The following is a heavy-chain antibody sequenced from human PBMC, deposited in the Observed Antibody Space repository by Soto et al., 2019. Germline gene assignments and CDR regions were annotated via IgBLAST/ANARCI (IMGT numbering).Heavy chain of an antibody. D-gene: IGHD1-20*01. CDR3: ARDRSSNWNENWFDP. CDR1: GYTFTSYY. J-gene: IGHJ5*02. V-gene: IGHV1-46*01. CDR2: INPSGGST. Sequence: QVQLVQSGAEVKKPGASVKVSCKASGYTFTSYYMHWVRQAPGQGLEWMGIINPSGGSTSYAQKFQGRVTMTRDTSTSTVYMELSSLRSEDTAVYYCARDRSSNWNENWFDPWGQGTLVTVSS.